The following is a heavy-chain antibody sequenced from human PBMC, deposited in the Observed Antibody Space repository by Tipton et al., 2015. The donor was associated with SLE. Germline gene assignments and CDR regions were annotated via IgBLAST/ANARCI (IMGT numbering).Heavy chain of an antibody. CDR1: GFTFSSYA. CDR3: ARVRGSYYFDY. J-gene: IGHJ4*02. CDR2: ISYDGSNK. V-gene: IGHV3-30-3*01. Sequence: SLRLSCAASGFTFSSYAMHWVRQAPGKGLEWVAVISYDGSNKYYADSVKGRFTISRDNSKNTLYLQMNSLRAEDTAVYYCARVRGSYYFDYWGQGTLVTVSS. D-gene: IGHD2-15*01.